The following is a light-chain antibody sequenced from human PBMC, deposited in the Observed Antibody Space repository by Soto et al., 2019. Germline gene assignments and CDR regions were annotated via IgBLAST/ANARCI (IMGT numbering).Light chain of an antibody. V-gene: IGLV7-43*01. CDR2: STS. Sequence: QAVVTQEPSLTVSPGGTVTLTCASSTGVVTSGYYPNWFQQKPGQAPRPLIYSTSNKHSWTPARFSGSLLGGKAALTLSGVQPEDDAEYYCLLYDGGAVVFGGGTKLTVL. CDR3: LLYDGGAVV. CDR1: TGVVTSGYY. J-gene: IGLJ2*01.